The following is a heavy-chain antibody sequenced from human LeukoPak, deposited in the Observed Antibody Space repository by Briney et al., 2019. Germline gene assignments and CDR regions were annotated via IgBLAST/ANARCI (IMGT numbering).Heavy chain of an antibody. D-gene: IGHD3-10*01. V-gene: IGHV4-39*02. J-gene: IGHJ6*02. CDR1: GGSISSSSYY. CDR2: IYYSGST. Sequence: SETLSLTCTVSGGSISSSSYYWGWIRQPPGKGLEWIGSIYYSGSTYYNPSLKSRVTISVDTSKNQFSLKLSSVTAADTAVYYCARDLGPGTPYYYYAMDVWGQGTTVTVSS. CDR3: ARDLGPGTPYYYYAMDV.